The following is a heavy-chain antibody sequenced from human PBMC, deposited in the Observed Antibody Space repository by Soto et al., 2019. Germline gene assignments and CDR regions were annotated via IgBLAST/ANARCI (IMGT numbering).Heavy chain of an antibody. Sequence: PSETLSLTCAVYGGSFSGYYWSWIRQPPGKGLEWIGEINHSGSTNYNPSLKSRVTISVDTSKNQFSLKLSSVTAADTAVYYCARVIVVVVAAEDAFDIWGQGTMVTVSS. J-gene: IGHJ3*02. D-gene: IGHD2-15*01. CDR1: GGSFSGYY. CDR3: ARVIVVVVAAEDAFDI. CDR2: INHSGST. V-gene: IGHV4-34*01.